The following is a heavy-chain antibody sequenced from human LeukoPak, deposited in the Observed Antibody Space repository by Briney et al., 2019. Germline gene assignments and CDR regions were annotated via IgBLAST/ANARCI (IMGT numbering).Heavy chain of an antibody. D-gene: IGHD4-23*01. Sequence: GRSLRLSCAASGFTFSSYAMHWVRQAPGKGLEWVAVISYDGSNKYYADSVKGRFTISRDNSKNTLYLQINSLRAEDTAVYYCARGPTGGNSEQYFQHWGQGTLVTVSS. J-gene: IGHJ1*01. CDR2: ISYDGSNK. CDR3: ARGPTGGNSEQYFQH. V-gene: IGHV3-30*01. CDR1: GFTFSSYA.